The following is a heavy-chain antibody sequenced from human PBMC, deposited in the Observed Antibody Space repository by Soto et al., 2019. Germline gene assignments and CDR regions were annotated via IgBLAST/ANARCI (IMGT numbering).Heavy chain of an antibody. CDR1: GFNFSKYW. Sequence: EVQLVESGGGLIQPGGSLRLSCAASGFNFSKYWMHWVRQAPGKGLVWVSHINSDGSSTSYADSVKGRFTISRDNAKHTLFLQMNRLRVEDTAVYYCVRARVIAATGISWFDPWGQGTLVTVSS. D-gene: IGHD6-13*01. J-gene: IGHJ5*02. CDR3: VRARVIAATGISWFDP. V-gene: IGHV3-74*01. CDR2: INSDGSST.